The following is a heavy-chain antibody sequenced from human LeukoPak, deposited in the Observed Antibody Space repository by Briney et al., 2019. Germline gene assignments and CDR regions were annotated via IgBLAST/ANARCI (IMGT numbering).Heavy chain of an antibody. V-gene: IGHV4-34*01. CDR3: ARSMITFGGVRY. CDR1: GGSFSGYY. Sequence: SETLSLTGAVYGGSFSGYYWSWIRQPPGKGLEWIGEINHSGSTNYNPSLKSRVTISVDTSKNQFSLKLSSVTAADTAVYYCARSMITFGGVRYWGQGTLVTVSS. D-gene: IGHD3-16*01. CDR2: INHSGST. J-gene: IGHJ4*02.